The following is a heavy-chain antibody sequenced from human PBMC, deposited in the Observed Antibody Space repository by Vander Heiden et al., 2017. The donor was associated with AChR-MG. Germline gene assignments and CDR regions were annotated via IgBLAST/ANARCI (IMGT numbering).Heavy chain of an antibody. J-gene: IGHJ4*02. CDR1: GFTFSRYA. D-gene: IGHD4-17*01. CDR2: ISGSGGST. Sequence: VQPLESGGGLVQPGGSLRLYCEACGFTFSRYAMSWFRRAPGKGLEWVSAISGSGGSTYYADSVKGRFTISRDNSKNTLYLQMNSLRAEDTAVYYCAKDIFRWAVTTCFDYWGQGTLVTVSS. V-gene: IGHV3-23*01. CDR3: AKDIFRWAVTTCFDY.